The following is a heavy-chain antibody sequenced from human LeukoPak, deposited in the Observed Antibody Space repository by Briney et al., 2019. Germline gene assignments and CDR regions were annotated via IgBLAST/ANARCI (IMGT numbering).Heavy chain of an antibody. D-gene: IGHD2-15*01. J-gene: IGHJ4*02. V-gene: IGHV3-20*04. CDR3: AKEFAYCSGGSCYDY. CDR2: INWNGGST. CDR1: GFTFDDYG. Sequence: GGSLRVSCAASGFTFDDYGMSWVRQAPGKGLEWVSGINWNGGSTGYADSVKGRFTISRDNAKNSLYLQMNSLRAEDTALYYCAKEFAYCSGGSCYDYWGQGTLVTVSS.